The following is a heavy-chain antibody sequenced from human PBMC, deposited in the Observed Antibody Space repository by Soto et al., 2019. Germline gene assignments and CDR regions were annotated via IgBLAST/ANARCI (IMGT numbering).Heavy chain of an antibody. V-gene: IGHV3-9*01. D-gene: IGHD3-16*01. Sequence: EVQLVESGGGLVQPGRSLRLSCAASGFTFDDYAMHWVRQAPGKSLEWVSGISWNSRSIGYADSVKGRFTISRDNARKSLYLQMSSLRAEDTALYYCAKDHDGEVVGAFDLWGPGTMVTVS. CDR3: AKDHDGEVVGAFDL. J-gene: IGHJ3*01. CDR1: GFTFDDYA. CDR2: ISWNSRSI.